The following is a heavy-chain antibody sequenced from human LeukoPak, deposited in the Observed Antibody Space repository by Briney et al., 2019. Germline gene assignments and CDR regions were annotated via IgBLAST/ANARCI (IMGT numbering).Heavy chain of an antibody. CDR1: GGSFSGYY. V-gene: IGHV4-34*01. Sequence: SETLSLTCAVYGGSFSGYYWSWIRQPPGKGLEWIGEINHSGSTNYNPSLKSRVTISIDTSKNQFSLKLSSVTAADTAVYYCARGGRYCSSTSCPLARNWFDPWGQGTLVTVSS. CDR3: ARGGRYCSSTSCPLARNWFDP. D-gene: IGHD2-2*01. CDR2: INHSGST. J-gene: IGHJ5*02.